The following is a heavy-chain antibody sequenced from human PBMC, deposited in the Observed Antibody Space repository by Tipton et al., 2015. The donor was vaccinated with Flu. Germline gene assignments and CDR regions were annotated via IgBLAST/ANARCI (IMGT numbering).Heavy chain of an antibody. V-gene: IGHV4-38-2*01. CDR1: AYSISSGYY. CDR2: ISHSGRT. CDR3: ARLRRSEDYYDSSGPFSYCDY. D-gene: IGHD3-22*01. Sequence: TLSLTCAVSAYSISSGYYWGWIRQPPGKGLEWIGSISHSGRTYYKPSLKSRVTMSLDTSENQLSLNLRFVTAADTAVYYCARLRRSEDYYDSSGPFSYCDYWGQGTLVTVSS. J-gene: IGHJ4*02.